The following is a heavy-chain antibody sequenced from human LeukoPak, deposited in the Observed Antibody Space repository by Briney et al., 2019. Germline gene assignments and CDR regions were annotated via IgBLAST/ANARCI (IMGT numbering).Heavy chain of an antibody. CDR3: ARVGDYGDPDY. J-gene: IGHJ4*02. CDR2: IYYSGST. D-gene: IGHD4-17*01. Sequence: PSETLSLTCTVSGGSISSRDHYWSWIRQPPGKGLEWIGYIYYSGSTHYNPSLKSRVTISVDTSKNQFSLKLSSVTAADTAVYYCARVGDYGDPDYWGQGTLVTVSS. CDR1: GGSISSRDHY. V-gene: IGHV4-31*03.